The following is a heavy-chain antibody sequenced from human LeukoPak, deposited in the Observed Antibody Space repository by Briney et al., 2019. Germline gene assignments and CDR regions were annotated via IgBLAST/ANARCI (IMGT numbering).Heavy chain of an antibody. CDR1: GFTFDDYA. D-gene: IGHD3-22*01. CDR3: AREKYYYDSSGTGFDY. Sequence: GGSLRLSCAASGFTFDDYAMHWVRQAPGKGLEWVSGISWNSGSIGYADSVKGRFTISRDNAKNSLYLQMNSLRAEDTAVYYCAREKYYYDSSGTGFDYWGQGTLVTVSS. CDR2: ISWNSGSI. V-gene: IGHV3-9*01. J-gene: IGHJ4*02.